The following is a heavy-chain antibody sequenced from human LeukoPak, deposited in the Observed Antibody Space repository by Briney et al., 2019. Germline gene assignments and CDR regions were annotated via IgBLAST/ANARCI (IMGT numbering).Heavy chain of an antibody. CDR1: GGSISSGGYS. D-gene: IGHD5-18*01. J-gene: IGHJ4*02. Sequence: SQTLSLTCAVSGGSISSGGYSWSRIRQPPGKGLEWIGYIYHSGSTYYNPSLKSRVTISVDRSKNQFSLKLSSVTAADTAVYYCARERSSSGYSYGYDYWGQGTLVTVSS. CDR2: IYHSGST. V-gene: IGHV4-30-2*01. CDR3: ARERSSSGYSYGYDY.